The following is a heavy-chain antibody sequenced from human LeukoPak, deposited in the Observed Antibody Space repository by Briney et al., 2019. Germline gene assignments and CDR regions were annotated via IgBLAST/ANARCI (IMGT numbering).Heavy chain of an antibody. V-gene: IGHV4-59*01. D-gene: IGHD2-8*01. CDR2: ISYTGST. CDR3: ARDGVHQGGYYFYYMDV. CDR1: GGSISSYY. J-gene: IGHJ6*03. Sequence: SETLSLTCTVSGGSISSYYWGWIRQPPGKGLEWIGYISYTGSTAYNPSLKSRVIISVDTSKNQFSLKLSSVTAADTAVYSCARDGVHQGGYYFYYMDVWGKGTTVTVSS.